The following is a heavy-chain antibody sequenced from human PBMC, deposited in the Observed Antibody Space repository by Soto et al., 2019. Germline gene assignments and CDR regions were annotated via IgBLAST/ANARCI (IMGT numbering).Heavy chain of an antibody. Sequence: SGPTLVNPTQTLTLTCTFSGFSLSTSGVGVGWIRQPPGKALEWLALIYWDDDKRYSPSLKSRLTITKDTSKNQVVLTMTNMEPVDTATSYCAHDPGELGYCSGGSCYPSVAWFDPWGQGTLVTVSS. CDR3: AHDPGELGYCSGGSCYPSVAWFDP. CDR1: GFSLSTSGVG. D-gene: IGHD2-15*01. V-gene: IGHV2-5*02. J-gene: IGHJ5*02. CDR2: IYWDDDK.